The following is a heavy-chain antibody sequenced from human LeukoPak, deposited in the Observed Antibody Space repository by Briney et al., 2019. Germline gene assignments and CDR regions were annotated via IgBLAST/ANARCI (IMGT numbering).Heavy chain of an antibody. CDR3: ATAPSGYYDSSGYYYSN. D-gene: IGHD3-22*01. J-gene: IGHJ4*02. V-gene: IGHV1-24*01. CDR2: FDPEDGET. Sequence: ASVKVSCKVSGYTLTELSMHWVRQAPGKGLEWMGGFDPEDGETIYAQKFQGRVTMTEDTYTDTAYMELSSLRSEDTAVYYCATAPSGYYDSSGYYYSNWGQGTLVTVSS. CDR1: GYTLTELS.